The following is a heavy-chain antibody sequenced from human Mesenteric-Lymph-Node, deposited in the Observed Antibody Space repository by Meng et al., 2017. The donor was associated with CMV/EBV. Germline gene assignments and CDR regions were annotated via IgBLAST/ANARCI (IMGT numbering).Heavy chain of an antibody. Sequence: GESLKISCSASGFAFNKYSMSWVRQAPGKGLEWVSSISSSSSYIYYADSVKGRFTISRDNAKNSLYLQMNSLRAEDTAVYYCASGVGVGMDVWGQGTTVTVSS. CDR1: GFAFNKYS. CDR2: ISSSSSYI. J-gene: IGHJ6*02. CDR3: ASGVGVGMDV. V-gene: IGHV3-21*01. D-gene: IGHD2-15*01.